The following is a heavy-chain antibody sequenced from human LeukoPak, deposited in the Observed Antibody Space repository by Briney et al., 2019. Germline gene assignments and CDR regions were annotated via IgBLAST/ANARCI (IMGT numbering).Heavy chain of an antibody. V-gene: IGHV3-53*01. J-gene: IGHJ4*02. D-gene: IGHD3-3*01. Sequence: QSGGSLRLSCAASGFTVSSNSMSWVRQAPGKGLEWVSVIYSGYSTYYGDSVKGRFTISRDNSKNTLYLQMNSLRAEDTAVYYCAKTVYDFWSGYSLWFGYWGQGTLVTVSS. CDR1: GFTVSSNS. CDR3: AKTVYDFWSGYSLWFGY. CDR2: IYSGYST.